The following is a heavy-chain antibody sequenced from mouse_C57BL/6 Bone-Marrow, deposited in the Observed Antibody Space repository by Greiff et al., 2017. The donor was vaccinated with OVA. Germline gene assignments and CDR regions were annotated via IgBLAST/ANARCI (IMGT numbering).Heavy chain of an antibody. CDR2: IYPGDGDT. CDR3: ARSLLYYGNYVDAMDY. D-gene: IGHD2-1*01. CDR1: GYAFSSSW. J-gene: IGHJ4*01. V-gene: IGHV1-82*01. Sequence: LVESGPELVKPGASVKISCKASGYAFSSSWMNWVKQRPGKGLEWIGRIYPGDGDTNYNGKFKGKATLTADKSSSTAYMQLSSLTSEDSAVYFCARSLLYYGNYVDAMDYWGQGTSVTVSS.